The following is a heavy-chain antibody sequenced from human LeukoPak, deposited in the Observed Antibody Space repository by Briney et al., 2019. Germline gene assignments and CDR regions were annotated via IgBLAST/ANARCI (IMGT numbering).Heavy chain of an antibody. Sequence: SETLSLTCTVSGGSISSESYYWGWIRQPPGKGLEWIGSVYHSGSTDYNPSLKSRVTISVDRSKNQFSLKLTSVTAADTAVYHCVRLSVVSPHRYFDLWGRGTLVTVSS. CDR2: VYHSGST. CDR3: VRLSVVSPHRYFDL. V-gene: IGHV4-39*07. D-gene: IGHD4-23*01. J-gene: IGHJ2*01. CDR1: GGSISSESYY.